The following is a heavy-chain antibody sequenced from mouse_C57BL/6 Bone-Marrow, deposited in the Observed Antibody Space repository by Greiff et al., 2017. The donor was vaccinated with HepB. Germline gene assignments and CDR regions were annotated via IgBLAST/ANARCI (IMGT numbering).Heavy chain of an antibody. CDR2: IDPSDSYT. D-gene: IGHD1-1*01. CDR1: GYTFTSYW. J-gene: IGHJ4*01. CDR3: ARSYGSSPLAMDY. Sequence: VQLQQSGAELVMPGASVKLSCKASGYTFTSYWMHWVKQRPGQGLEWIGEIDPSDSYTNYNQKFKGKSTLTVDKSSSTAYMQLSSLTSEDSAVYYCARSYGSSPLAMDYWGQGTSVTVSS. V-gene: IGHV1-69*01.